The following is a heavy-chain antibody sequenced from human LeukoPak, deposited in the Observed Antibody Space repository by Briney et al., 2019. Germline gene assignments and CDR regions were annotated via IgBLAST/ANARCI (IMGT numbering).Heavy chain of an antibody. CDR3: SVAGF. Sequence: SETLSLTCSVCGGSINSYYWSWIRQPPGKGLEWIGYIYSSWSTNYNSSLTSRVTISIDRSKNQFSLRLSSVTAADTAVYYCSVAGFWGQGTLVTVSS. CDR1: GGSINSYY. CDR2: IYSSWST. J-gene: IGHJ4*02. D-gene: IGHD6-19*01. V-gene: IGHV4-59*01.